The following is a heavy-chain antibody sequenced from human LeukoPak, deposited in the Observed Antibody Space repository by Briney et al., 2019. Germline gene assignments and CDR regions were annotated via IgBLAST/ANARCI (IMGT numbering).Heavy chain of an antibody. Sequence: GGSLRLSCAASGFTFSNYAIHWVRQAPGKGLEWVAVISYDGSNKYYADSVKGRFAISRDNSKNTLFLQMNSLKTEDTAVYYCTRSTYSSGWYSDYWGQGTLVTVSS. CDR3: TRSTYSSGWYSDY. CDR2: ISYDGSNK. CDR1: GFTFSNYA. V-gene: IGHV3-30*09. D-gene: IGHD6-19*01. J-gene: IGHJ4*02.